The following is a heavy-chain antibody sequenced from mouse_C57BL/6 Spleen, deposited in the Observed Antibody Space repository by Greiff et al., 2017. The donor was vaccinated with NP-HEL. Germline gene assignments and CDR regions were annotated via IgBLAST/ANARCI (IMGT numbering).Heavy chain of an antibody. V-gene: IGHV1-63*01. CDR3: ARFYSNFAMDY. D-gene: IGHD2-5*01. J-gene: IGHJ4*01. Sequence: VKLQESGAELVRPGTSVKMSCKASGYTFTNYWIGWAKQRPGHGLEWIGDIYPGGGYTNYNEKFKGKATLTADKSSSTAYMQFSSLTSEDSAIYYCARFYSNFAMDYWGQGTSVTVSS. CDR1: GYTFTNYW. CDR2: IYPGGGYT.